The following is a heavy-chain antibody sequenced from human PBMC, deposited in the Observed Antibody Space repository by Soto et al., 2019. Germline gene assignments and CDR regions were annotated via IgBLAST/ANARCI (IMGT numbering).Heavy chain of an antibody. V-gene: IGHV3-23*01. J-gene: IGHJ5*02. Sequence: ETLSLTCAVTGDSVSSFYWWSWVRQAPGKGLEWVSAISGSGGSTYYADSVKGRFTISRDNSKNTLYLQMNSLRAEDTAVYYCAKDPRKINWFDPWGQGTLVTVSS. CDR2: ISGSGGST. CDR3: AKDPRKINWFDP. CDR1: GDSVSSFY.